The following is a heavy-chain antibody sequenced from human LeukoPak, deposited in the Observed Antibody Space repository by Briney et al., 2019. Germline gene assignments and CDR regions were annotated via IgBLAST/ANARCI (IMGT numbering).Heavy chain of an antibody. J-gene: IGHJ4*02. CDR1: GFTFSSYT. D-gene: IGHD2-15*01. CDR2: ISSSSDYI. Sequence: KTGGSLRLSCAASGFTFSSYTMNWVRQAPGKGLEWVSSISSSSDYIYYPDSVKGRFTISRDNAKNSLYLQMNALRADDTAVYYCASSWDYWGQGTLVTVSS. V-gene: IGHV3-21*01. CDR3: ASSWDY.